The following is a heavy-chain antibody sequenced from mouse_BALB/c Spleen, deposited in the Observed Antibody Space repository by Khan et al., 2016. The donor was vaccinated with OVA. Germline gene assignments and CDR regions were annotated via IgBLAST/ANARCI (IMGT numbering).Heavy chain of an antibody. CDR1: GYTFINYW. J-gene: IGHJ2*01. CDR2: ISPSTGYT. D-gene: IGHD1-1*01. CDR3: ARRGLRWDFDY. V-gene: IGHV1-7*01. Sequence: QVQLKESGAELAKPGASVKMSCKASGYTFINYWILWVKQRPGQGLEWIGYISPSTGYTEYNQHFKDKATLTADKSSSTASMQLSSLTSEDSAVYYCARRGLRWDFDYWGQGTTLTVSS.